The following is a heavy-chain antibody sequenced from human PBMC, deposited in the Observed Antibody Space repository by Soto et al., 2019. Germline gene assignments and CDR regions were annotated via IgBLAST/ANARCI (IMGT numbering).Heavy chain of an antibody. J-gene: IGHJ4*02. V-gene: IGHV3-30*03. CDR3: AQKADWDYGGNSSFDY. Sequence: GGSLRLSCEVSGFSLSGYGIHWVRQAPGKGLEWVAVISYDGSNKYYADSVKGRFTISRDNSKNTLYLQMNSLRAEDTAVYYCAQKADWDYGGNSSFDYWGQGTLVTVSS. CDR2: ISYDGSNK. CDR1: GFSLSGYG. D-gene: IGHD4-17*01.